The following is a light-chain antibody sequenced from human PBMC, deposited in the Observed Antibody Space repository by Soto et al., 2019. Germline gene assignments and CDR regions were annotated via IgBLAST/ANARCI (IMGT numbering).Light chain of an antibody. CDR3: QQYYSAPLT. V-gene: IGKV2-28*01. J-gene: IGKJ4*01. Sequence: DIVMTQSPLSLPVTPGEPASISCRSSQSLLHSNGYNYLDWYLQKPGQSPQLLIYLGSHRASGVPDRFSGSGSGTDFTLTISSLQAEDVAVYYCQQYYSAPLTFGGGTKVDIK. CDR1: QSLLHSNGYNY. CDR2: LGS.